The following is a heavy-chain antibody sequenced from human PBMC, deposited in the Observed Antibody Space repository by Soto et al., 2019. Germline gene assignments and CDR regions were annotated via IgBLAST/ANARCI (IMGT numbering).Heavy chain of an antibody. V-gene: IGHV1-3*05. CDR3: AREGIPPYCFDP. CDR1: GYTFTSYD. Sequence: QVQLVQSGAEEKKPGASVKVSCKASGYTFTSYDMHWVRQAPGQRLEWMGWINAGNGNTKYSQKFQGRVTITRDTSAGPAYMDLSSLKSEDTALYYCAREGIPPYCFDPWGQGTLVTVS. D-gene: IGHD5-18*01. J-gene: IGHJ5*02. CDR2: INAGNGNT.